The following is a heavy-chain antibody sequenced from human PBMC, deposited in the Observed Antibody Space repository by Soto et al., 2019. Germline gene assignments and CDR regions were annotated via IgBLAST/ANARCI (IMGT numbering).Heavy chain of an antibody. Sequence: SETLSLTCAVSGDSISSDGYYWSWIRQHPGKGLEWIGHIYQGGTTYYNPALKSRVSISIDTSKNQFSLNVTSVTSADTAVYYCAGVTTEFDYWGLGTLVTVSS. CDR3: AGVTTEFDY. CDR2: IYQGGTT. D-gene: IGHD3-22*01. CDR1: GDSISSDGYY. V-gene: IGHV4-31*11. J-gene: IGHJ4*02.